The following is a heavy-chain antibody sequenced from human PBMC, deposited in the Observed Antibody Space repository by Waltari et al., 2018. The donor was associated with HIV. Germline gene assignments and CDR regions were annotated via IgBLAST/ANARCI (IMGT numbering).Heavy chain of an antibody. CDR1: GGSFSGYY. CDR2: INHSGST. D-gene: IGHD3-16*01. V-gene: IGHV4-34*01. J-gene: IGHJ3*02. CDR3: ARRGGNVDAFDI. Sequence: QVQLQQWGAGLLKPSETLSLTCAVYGGSFSGYYWSWIRQPPGKGLEWIGEINHSGSTNYNPSRKSRVTISVDTSKNQFSLKLSSVTAADTAVYYCARRGGNVDAFDIWGQGTMVTVSS.